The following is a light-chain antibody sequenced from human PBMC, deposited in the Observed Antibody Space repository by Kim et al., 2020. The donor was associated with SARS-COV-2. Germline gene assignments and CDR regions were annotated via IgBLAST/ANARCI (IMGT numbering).Light chain of an antibody. V-gene: IGKV1-27*01. Sequence: ASVGDRVTITCRESQGISHSLAWYRQKPGKGPMLLIYGASTLQSGVPSRFSGSGSGTDFTLTISSRQPEDAATYYCQKYDSAPWTFGQGTKVDIK. CDR1: QGISHS. CDR3: QKYDSAPWT. CDR2: GAS. J-gene: IGKJ1*01.